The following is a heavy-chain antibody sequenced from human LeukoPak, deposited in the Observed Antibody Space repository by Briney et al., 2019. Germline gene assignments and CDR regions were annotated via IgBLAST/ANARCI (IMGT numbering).Heavy chain of an antibody. CDR2: IYSSVYT. CDR1: GDSFDNSYC. V-gene: IGHV4-39*01. J-gene: IGHJ5*02. Sequence: PSEPLSLSCSVSGDSFDNSYCWTWVRQPPGKRPEWIGTIYSSVYTYYNPSLRSRATISRDTSKNLFSLKLISLTAADTAVYYCARGSDDYKLGNHWGHGTLVTVSS. CDR3: ARGSDDYKLGNH. D-gene: IGHD5-24*01.